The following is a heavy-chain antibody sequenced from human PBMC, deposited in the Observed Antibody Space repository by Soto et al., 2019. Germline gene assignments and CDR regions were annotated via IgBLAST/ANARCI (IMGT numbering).Heavy chain of an antibody. CDR1: GGTFSSYA. CDR3: VRVVAIPGYPDN. J-gene: IGHJ4*02. D-gene: IGHD5-12*01. V-gene: IGHV1-69*12. Sequence: QVQLVQPGAEVRQPASSVKVSCKTSGGTFSSYAISWVRQAPGQGLEWMGGIVPIVDTSTYAQKFQGRVTITADESTGTGYMELTSLRSDDTAVYYCVRVVAIPGYPDNWGEGTLVTVSS. CDR2: IVPIVDTS.